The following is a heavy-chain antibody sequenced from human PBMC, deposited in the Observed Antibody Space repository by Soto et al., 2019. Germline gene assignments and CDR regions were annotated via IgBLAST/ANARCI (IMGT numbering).Heavy chain of an antibody. J-gene: IGHJ4*02. V-gene: IGHV3-7*03. CDR3: ARDWGGLGY. D-gene: IGHD3-10*01. CDR1: GFTFSNYW. CDR2: IIKDGNEK. Sequence: GGSLRLSCAASGFTFSNYWKTWVRQAPGKGLEWVANIIKDGNEKSYVDSVKGRFTISRDNAKNSLYLEMNNLRVEDTAVYYCARDWGGLGYWGQGTLVTVSS.